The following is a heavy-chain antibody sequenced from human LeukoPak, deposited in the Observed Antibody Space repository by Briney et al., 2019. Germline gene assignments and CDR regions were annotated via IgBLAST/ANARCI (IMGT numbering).Heavy chain of an antibody. J-gene: IGHJ6*02. D-gene: IGHD3-16*01. V-gene: IGHV7-4-1*02. CDR3: ARGITASYYYYGMDV. CDR1: GYTFTSYA. CDR2: INTNTGNP. Sequence: GASVKVSCKASGYTFTSYAMNWVRQAPGQGLEWMGWINTNTGNPTYAQGFTGRFVFSLDTSVSTAYLQISSLKAEDTAVYYCARGITASYYYYGMDVWGQGTTVTVSS.